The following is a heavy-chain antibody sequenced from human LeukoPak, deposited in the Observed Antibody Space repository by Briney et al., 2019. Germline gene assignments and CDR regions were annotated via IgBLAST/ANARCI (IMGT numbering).Heavy chain of an antibody. CDR1: GFTFSSYA. D-gene: IGHD3-22*01. CDR3: ARASSYVLYDSSGSAVLFDY. CDR2: ISSSGSTI. Sequence: GESLRLSCAASGFTFSSYAMSWVRQAPGKGLEWVSYISSSGSTIYYADSVKGRFTISRDNAKNSLYLQMNSLRAEDTALYYCARASSYVLYDSSGSAVLFDYWGQGTLVTVSS. V-gene: IGHV3-48*04. J-gene: IGHJ4*02.